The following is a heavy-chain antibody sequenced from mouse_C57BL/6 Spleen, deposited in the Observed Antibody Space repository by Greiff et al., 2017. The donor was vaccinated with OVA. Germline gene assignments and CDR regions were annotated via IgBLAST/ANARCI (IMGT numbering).Heavy chain of an antibody. CDR3: ARTVAYYDYGSGYAMDY. J-gene: IGHJ4*01. V-gene: IGHV2-9-1*01. Sequence: QVHVKQSGPGLVAPSQSLSITCTVSGFSLTSYAISWVRQPPGKGLEWLGVIWTGGGTNYNSALKSKLSISKDNSKSQVFLKMNSLQTDDTARYYCARTVAYYDYGSGYAMDYWGQGTSVTVSS. CDR1: GFSLTSYA. CDR2: IWTGGGT. D-gene: IGHD2-4*01.